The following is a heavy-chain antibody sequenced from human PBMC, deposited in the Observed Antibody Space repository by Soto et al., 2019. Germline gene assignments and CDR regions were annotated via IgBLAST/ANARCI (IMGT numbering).Heavy chain of an antibody. Sequence: SETLSLTCAVYGGSFSGYYWSWIRQPPGKGLEWIGYIYYSGFTYYNPSLKSRVTISVDTSKNQFSLKLSSVTAADTAVYYCARGPDYWGQGILVTVSS. CDR3: ARGPDY. J-gene: IGHJ4*02. CDR2: IYYSGFT. CDR1: GGSFSGYY. V-gene: IGHV4-34*01.